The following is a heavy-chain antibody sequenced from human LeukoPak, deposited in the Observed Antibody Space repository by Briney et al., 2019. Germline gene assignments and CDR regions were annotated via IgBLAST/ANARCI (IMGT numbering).Heavy chain of an antibody. CDR1: GFTFSGSA. CDR3: TSPTTKYSSGWYLTN. D-gene: IGHD6-19*01. Sequence: GGSLRLSCAASGFTFSGSAMHWVRQASGKGLEWVGRIRSKANSYATAYAASVKGRFTISRDDSKNTAYLQMNSLKTEDTAVYYCTSPTTKYSSGWYLTNWGQGTLVTVSS. J-gene: IGHJ4*02. CDR2: IRSKANSYAT. V-gene: IGHV3-73*01.